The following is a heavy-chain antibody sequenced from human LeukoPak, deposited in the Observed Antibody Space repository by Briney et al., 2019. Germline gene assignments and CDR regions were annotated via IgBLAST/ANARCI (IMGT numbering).Heavy chain of an antibody. CDR1: GGSLNTYY. CDR2: IYYSGST. Sequence: SETLSLTCTVSGGSLNTYYWSWIRQPPGKGLEWIGYIYYSGSTKCNPSLKSRVTISVDTSKNQFSLRLSSVTAADTAVYYCARGSFDFYYWGQGTQVTVSS. CDR3: ARGSFDFYY. D-gene: IGHD6-19*01. V-gene: IGHV4-59*08. J-gene: IGHJ4*02.